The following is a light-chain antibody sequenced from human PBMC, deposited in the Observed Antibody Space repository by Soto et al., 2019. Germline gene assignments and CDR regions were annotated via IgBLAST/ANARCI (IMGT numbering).Light chain of an antibody. V-gene: IGKV3-11*01. CDR2: DAS. J-gene: IGKJ4*01. CDR3: QQRSPWPPLT. Sequence: EIVLTQSPATLSLYPGESATLSCRASQSVSSNLAWYQQKPGQAPRLLIYDASNRATGIPAKFSGSGSGTDFTLTISSLEPEDFAVYYCQQRSPWPPLTFGGGTKVDIK. CDR1: QSVSSN.